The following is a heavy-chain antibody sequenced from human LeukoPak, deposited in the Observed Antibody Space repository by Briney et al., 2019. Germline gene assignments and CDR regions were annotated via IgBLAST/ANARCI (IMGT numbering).Heavy chain of an antibody. CDR2: MYYRGNT. V-gene: IGHV4-39*01. Sequence: PSETLSLTCTVSGGSLSSITYYCGWVRQPPGKGLEWVGPMYYRGNTFTNPSLTSRVTISVDTSKNQFSVKLSSVTAADTAVYYCARHRLVTPDFDLWGRGTLITVSS. D-gene: IGHD4-23*01. CDR3: ARHRLVTPDFDL. CDR1: GGSLSSITYY. J-gene: IGHJ2*01.